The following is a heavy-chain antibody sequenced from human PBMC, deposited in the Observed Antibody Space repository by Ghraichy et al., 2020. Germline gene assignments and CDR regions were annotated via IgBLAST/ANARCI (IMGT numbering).Heavy chain of an antibody. V-gene: IGHV4-39*01. CDR3: ARRCHSTADVPY. Sequence: ETLSLTCTVSGGSFSSSNHYWVWIRQPPGKGLEWVGSFYYTGDTYSNPSLKSRVTISVDTSKNQFSLKLSSLTAADTAVYYCARRCHSTADVPYWGQGTLVTVSS. J-gene: IGHJ4*02. D-gene: IGHD2-21*02. CDR2: FYYTGDT. CDR1: GGSFSSSNHY.